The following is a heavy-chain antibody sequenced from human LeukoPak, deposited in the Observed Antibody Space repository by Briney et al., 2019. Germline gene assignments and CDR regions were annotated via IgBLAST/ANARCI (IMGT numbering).Heavy chain of an antibody. CDR1: GGPFSSYY. CDR2: IYYSGST. D-gene: IGHD6-19*01. CDR3: ARFKQWLVGYDY. J-gene: IGHJ4*02. Sequence: PSETLSLTCTVSGGPFSSYYWSWIRQPPGKGLEWIGNIYYSGSTNYNPSLKSRVTISVDTSKNQFSLKLGAVTATDTAVYYCARFKQWLVGYDYWGQGTLVTVSS. V-gene: IGHV4-59*08.